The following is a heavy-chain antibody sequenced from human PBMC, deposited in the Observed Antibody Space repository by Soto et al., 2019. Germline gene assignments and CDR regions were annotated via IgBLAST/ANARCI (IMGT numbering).Heavy chain of an antibody. Sequence: VQLVQSGAEVKEPGASVKVSCKASGYTLTSYDINWVRQATGQGLEWMGWMNPNSGNTGYGQKFQGRVTMTRDTYIRTAYMELSSLRSEDTAVYYCARGRMSYGANVAPDYWGQGTLVTVSS. V-gene: IGHV1-8*01. D-gene: IGHD2-8*01. J-gene: IGHJ4*02. CDR1: GYTLTSYD. CDR2: MNPNSGNT. CDR3: ARGRMSYGANVAPDY.